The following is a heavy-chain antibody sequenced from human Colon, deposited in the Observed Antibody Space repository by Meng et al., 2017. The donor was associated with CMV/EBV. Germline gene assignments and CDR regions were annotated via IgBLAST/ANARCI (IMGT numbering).Heavy chain of an antibody. CDR3: TRDNPQPRWGWSGSPAEY. D-gene: IGHD3-10*01. V-gene: IGHV1-46*01. Sequence: FTNYYIHWVRRAPEQGLEWMGMINPSGGTTSYAHKCQARISMARDTSTSTVYMTLGGLGSNDTAVYYCTRDNPQPRWGWSGSPAEYWGGGSLVTVSS. CDR2: INPSGGTT. CDR1: FTNYY. J-gene: IGHJ4*02.